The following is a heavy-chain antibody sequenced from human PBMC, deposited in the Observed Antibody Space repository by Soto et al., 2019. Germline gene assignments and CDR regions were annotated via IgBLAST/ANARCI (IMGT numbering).Heavy chain of an antibody. CDR3: GSDTGMAYYGVDV. D-gene: IGHD5-18*01. V-gene: IGHV3-73*01. Sequence: EVQLVESGGGLVQPGGSLKLSCAASGFTFSGSAMHWVRQAPGKGLEWVGRIRSKAKSYATAYAASVNGRFTISRDDSKNTAYLKMNSLKTEDTAVYYCGSDTGMAYYGVDVWGQGTTVTVSS. CDR2: IRSKAKSYAT. CDR1: GFTFSGSA. J-gene: IGHJ6*02.